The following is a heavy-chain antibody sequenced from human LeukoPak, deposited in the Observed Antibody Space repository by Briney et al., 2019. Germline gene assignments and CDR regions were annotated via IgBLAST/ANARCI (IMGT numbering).Heavy chain of an antibody. CDR3: ARDLTSGYYGFLY. CDR2: INPNSGGT. V-gene: IGHV1-2*02. J-gene: IGHJ4*02. CDR1: GYTFTGYY. Sequence: ASVKVSCKASGYTFTGYYMHWVRQAPGQGLEWMGWINPNSGGTNYAQKFQGRVTMTRDTSISTAYTELSRLRSDDTAVYYCARDLTSGYYGFLYWGQGTLVTVSS. D-gene: IGHD3-22*01.